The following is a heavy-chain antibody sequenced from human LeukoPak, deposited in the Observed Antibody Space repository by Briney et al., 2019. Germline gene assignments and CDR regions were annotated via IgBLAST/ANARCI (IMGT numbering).Heavy chain of an antibody. Sequence: GGSLRLSCAASGFTFSSYSMNWVRQAPGKGLEWVSCISSSSSYTYYADSVKGRFTISRDNAQNSLFLQLNSLRAEDTAVYYCATIPTYCDFWMNEDYWGQGTLVTVSS. J-gene: IGHJ4*02. D-gene: IGHD3-3*01. CDR2: ISSSSSYT. CDR1: GFTFSSYS. V-gene: IGHV3-21*01. CDR3: ATIPTYCDFWMNEDY.